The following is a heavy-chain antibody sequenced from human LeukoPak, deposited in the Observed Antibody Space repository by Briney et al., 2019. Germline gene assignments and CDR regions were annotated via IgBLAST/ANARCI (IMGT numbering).Heavy chain of an antibody. J-gene: IGHJ5*02. Sequence: ASVTVSCKASGYSFISYYIHWVRQAPGQGLEWMGIINPSDGSTSYAQKFQGRVTMTRGTSTSTVYMELSSLRSEDTAVYYCARDGGRWHLVLPWGQGTLVTVSS. CDR2: INPSDGST. CDR3: ARDGGRWHLVLP. V-gene: IGHV1-46*01. D-gene: IGHD2/OR15-2a*01. CDR1: GYSFISYY.